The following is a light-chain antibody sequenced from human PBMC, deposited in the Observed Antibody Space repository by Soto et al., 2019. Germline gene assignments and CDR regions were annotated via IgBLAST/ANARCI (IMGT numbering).Light chain of an antibody. CDR1: SSDFGSYKF. V-gene: IGLV2-23*01. J-gene: IGLJ1*01. CDR2: ETS. Sequence: QSVLTQPASVTGSPDQSVSIPCTGTSSDFGSYKFVSWYQHHPAKVPKVIIYETSKRPSGVPDRFSGSKSGNTASLTISGLQAEDEADYYCFSFISNNTHVFGRGTKVTV. CDR3: FSFISNNTHV.